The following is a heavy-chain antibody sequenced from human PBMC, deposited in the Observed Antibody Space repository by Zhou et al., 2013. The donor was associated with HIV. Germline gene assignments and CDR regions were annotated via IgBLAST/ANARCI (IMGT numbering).Heavy chain of an antibody. Sequence: QGQLVQSGGEVKKPGASLRVSCEGSGYPFGTYGLNWVRQAPGQGLQWMGWISVYSGNTDYAQKFQGRVTLTTDTATNTAYMELKSLTSDDTATYYCARAITARHYYMDVVGKGTTVTVSS. CDR2: ISVYSGNT. J-gene: IGHJ6*03. V-gene: IGHV1-18*01. CDR1: GYPFGTYG. D-gene: IGHD1-20*01. CDR3: ARAITARHYYMDV.